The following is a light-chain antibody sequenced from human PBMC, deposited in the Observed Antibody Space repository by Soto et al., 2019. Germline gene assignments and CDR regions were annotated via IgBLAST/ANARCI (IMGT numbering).Light chain of an antibody. V-gene: IGLV2-8*01. CDR1: SSDVGGQNY. Sequence: QSALTQPPSASGSPGQSVAISCTGTSSDVGGQNYVSWYQQHPGKAPKLIIYAVTERPSGVPDRFSGSKSGNTASLTVSGLQTEDEAGYYCSSHAGNNNYVFGTGTNVTVL. CDR2: AVT. J-gene: IGLJ1*01. CDR3: SSHAGNNNYV.